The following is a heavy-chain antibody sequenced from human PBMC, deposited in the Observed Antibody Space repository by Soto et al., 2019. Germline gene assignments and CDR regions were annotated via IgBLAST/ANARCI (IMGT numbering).Heavy chain of an antibody. CDR1: GFTFSSYS. Sequence: GGSLRLSCAASGFTFSSYSMNWVRQAPGKGLEWVSSISSSSSYIYYADSVKGRFTISRDNAKNSLYLQMNSLRAEDTAVYYCARSRLEGGYDSGYYYGMDVWGQGTTVTVSS. J-gene: IGHJ6*02. D-gene: IGHD5-12*01. CDR2: ISSSSSYI. CDR3: ARSRLEGGYDSGYYYGMDV. V-gene: IGHV3-21*01.